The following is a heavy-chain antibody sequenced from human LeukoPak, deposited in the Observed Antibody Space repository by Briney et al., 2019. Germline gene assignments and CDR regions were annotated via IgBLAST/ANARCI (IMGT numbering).Heavy chain of an antibody. D-gene: IGHD3-22*01. CDR2: IYYSGST. V-gene: IGHV4-61*08. J-gene: IGHJ4*02. CDR1: GGSISSGGYY. CDR3: ARGDDSSGYYYARKSYYFDY. Sequence: SETLSLTCAVSGGSISSGGYYWSWIRQPPGKGLEWIGYIYYSGSTNYNPSLKSRVTISVDTSKNQFSLKLSSVTAADTAVYYCARGDDSSGYYYARKSYYFDYWGQGTLVTVSS.